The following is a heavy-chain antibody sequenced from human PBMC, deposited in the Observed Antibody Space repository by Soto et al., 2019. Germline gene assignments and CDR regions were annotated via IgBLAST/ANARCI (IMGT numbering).Heavy chain of an antibody. Sequence: QVQLVQSGAEVMKPGSSVKVSCEASGCTFSSYTISWVRQAPGQGLEWMGRIIPILGIANYAQTFQGRVTITTDKSKSTAYMEQSSLRTEDTAVYYCEREKMRSGGPGNFDLWGRGTLVTVSS. CDR3: EREKMRSGGPGNFDL. D-gene: IGHD2-15*01. J-gene: IGHJ2*01. V-gene: IGHV1-69*08. CDR2: IIPILGIA. CDR1: GCTFSSYT.